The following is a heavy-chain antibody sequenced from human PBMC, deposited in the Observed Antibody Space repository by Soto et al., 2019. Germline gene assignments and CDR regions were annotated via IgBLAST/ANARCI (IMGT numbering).Heavy chain of an antibody. Sequence: SETLSLTCAVSGYSISTAYYWGWIRQPPGKGLEWIGNVYYSGGAKYNPSVKRRVSISVDTSKNQFSLNLSSVTAADTAVYYCTRDGDGRMTTNPYYYYGMDVWGPGITVTVSS. D-gene: IGHD2-21*02. CDR2: VYYSGGA. V-gene: IGHV4-38-2*02. CDR1: GYSISTAYY. CDR3: TRDGDGRMTTNPYYYYGMDV. J-gene: IGHJ6*02.